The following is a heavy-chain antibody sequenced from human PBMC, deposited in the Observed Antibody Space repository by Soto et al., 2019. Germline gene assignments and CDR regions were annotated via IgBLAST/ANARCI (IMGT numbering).Heavy chain of an antibody. Sequence: EVQLLESGGGLVQPGGSLRLSCAASGFTFSSYAMSWVRQAPGKGLEWVSVISGSGDSTYYADSVRGRFTISRDNSKNALYRQMNSLRAEDTAVYYCEKDRDGAAAGPTKFYGMDVWGQGTTVTVSS. CDR2: ISGSGDST. CDR3: EKDRDGAAAGPTKFYGMDV. D-gene: IGHD6-13*01. J-gene: IGHJ6*02. V-gene: IGHV3-23*01. CDR1: GFTFSSYA.